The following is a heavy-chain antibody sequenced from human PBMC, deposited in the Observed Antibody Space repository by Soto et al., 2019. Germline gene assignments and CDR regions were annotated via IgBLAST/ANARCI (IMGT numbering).Heavy chain of an antibody. CDR3: ARAGYGPYYYSGMDV. CDR1: GGSISSGDYY. D-gene: IGHD5-12*01. J-gene: IGHJ6*02. CDR2: IYYSGST. V-gene: IGHV4-30-4*01. Sequence: PSETLSLTCTVSGGSISSGDYYWSWIRQPPGKGLEWIGYIYYSGSTYYNPSLKSRVTISVDTSKNQFSPKLSPVTAADTAVYYCARAGYGPYYYSGMDVWGQGTTVTV.